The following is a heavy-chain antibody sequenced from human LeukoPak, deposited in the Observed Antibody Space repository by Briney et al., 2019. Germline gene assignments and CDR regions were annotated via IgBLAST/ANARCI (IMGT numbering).Heavy chain of an antibody. CDR3: AKDPTLGLRTVTTYFDY. CDR1: GFTFSSYA. D-gene: IGHD4-17*01. J-gene: IGHJ4*02. V-gene: IGHV3-23*01. Sequence: SGGSLRLSCAASGFTFSSYAMSWVRQAPGKGLEWVSAISGSGGSTYYADSVKGRFTISRDNSKNTLYLQMNSLRAEDTAVYYCAKDPTLGLRTVTTYFDYWGQGTLVTVSS. CDR2: ISGSGGST.